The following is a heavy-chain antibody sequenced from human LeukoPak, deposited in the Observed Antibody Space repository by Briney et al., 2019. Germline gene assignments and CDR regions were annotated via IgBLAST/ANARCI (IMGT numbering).Heavy chain of an antibody. CDR1: GGSISSYY. CDR2: IYYNGRA. V-gene: IGHV4-59*01. D-gene: IGHD2-2*01. J-gene: IGHJ4*02. CDR3: ARGYCSGTRCFDY. Sequence: WETLSLTCTVSGGSISSYYRSWVRQPTGKGLEWIGYIYYNGRANYHPSLKGRVTISVDKSKNQFSLNLSSVTAADAAVYFCARGYCSGTRCFDYWGQGTLGTVS.